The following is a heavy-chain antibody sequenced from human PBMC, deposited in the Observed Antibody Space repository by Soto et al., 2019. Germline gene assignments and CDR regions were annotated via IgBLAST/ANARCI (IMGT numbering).Heavy chain of an antibody. V-gene: IGHV4-39*07. CDR2: LYSSGKT. CDR1: GGSFRSSGYY. J-gene: IGHJ4*02. Sequence: XATLSLTCTVSGGSFRSSGYYWAWIRQPPGKGLEWIGSLYSSGKTYRNPSLKSRVTISSDRSIATAYLQWTSLKASDTAIYFCARLGSLLQPIEYWGQGTPVTGXS. CDR3: ARLGSLLQPIEY. D-gene: IGHD4-4*01.